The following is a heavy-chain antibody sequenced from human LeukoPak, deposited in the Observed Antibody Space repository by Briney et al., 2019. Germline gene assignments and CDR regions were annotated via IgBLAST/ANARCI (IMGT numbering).Heavy chain of an antibody. V-gene: IGHV3-13*05. CDR3: ARGSTMLRGVNWYFDL. J-gene: IGHJ2*01. CDR1: GFTFSSYD. CDR2: ISTAGDP. D-gene: IGHD3-10*01. Sequence: GGSLRLSCAASGFTFSSYDMHWVRQATGKGLEWVSAISTAGDPYYPGSVKGRFTISRENAKNSLYLQMNSLRAGDTAVYYCARGSTMLRGVNWYFDLWGRGTLVTVSS.